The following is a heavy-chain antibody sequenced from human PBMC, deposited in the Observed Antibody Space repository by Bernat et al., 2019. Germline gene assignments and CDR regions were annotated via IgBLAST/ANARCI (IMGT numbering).Heavy chain of an antibody. V-gene: IGHV1-18*01. CDR1: GYTFSNDA. CDR3: ARKGVRGRHFYSVGMDV. J-gene: IGHJ6*02. Sequence: QAQLVQAGSEVKKPGASVMVSCKASGYTFSNDAITWVRQAPGQGLEWMGWNSGHNSNTDYAQKLQGRVTLTTDTSTSTAYMEIRSLRSDDTAVYYCARKGVRGRHFYSVGMDVWGQGTTVTVSS. CDR2: NSGHNSNT.